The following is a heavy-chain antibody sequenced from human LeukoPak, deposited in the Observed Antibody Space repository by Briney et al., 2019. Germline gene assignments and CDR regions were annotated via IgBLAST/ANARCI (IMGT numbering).Heavy chain of an antibody. D-gene: IGHD6-19*01. J-gene: IGHJ4*02. CDR1: GASVNTGSYY. V-gene: IGHV4-61*01. CDR3: ARGGGVAGTPYNPYDY. Sequence: SETLSLTCTVSGASVNTGSYYWSWLRQPPGTGLEWIGNIYYSGTTNYNPSLKSRVTISVDTSKNQFSLKLSSVTAADTAVYYCARGGGVAGTPYNPYDYWGQGTLVTVSS. CDR2: IYYSGTT.